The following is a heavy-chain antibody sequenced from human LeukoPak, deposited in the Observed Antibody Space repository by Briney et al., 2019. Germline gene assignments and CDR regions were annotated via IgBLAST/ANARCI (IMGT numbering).Heavy chain of an antibody. J-gene: IGHJ6*02. CDR3: ASRYCSGGRCDSSYYYYYGMDV. CDR2: IIPIFGTA. CDR1: GGTXNSFV. Sequence: SVKVSCKASGGTXNSFVISWVRQAPGQGLEWMGGIIPIFGTANYAQKFQGGVTITADESTNTAYMEVSSLRSEDTAVYYCASRYCSGGRCDSSYYYYYGMDVWGQGTTVTVSS. D-gene: IGHD2-15*01. V-gene: IGHV1-69*13.